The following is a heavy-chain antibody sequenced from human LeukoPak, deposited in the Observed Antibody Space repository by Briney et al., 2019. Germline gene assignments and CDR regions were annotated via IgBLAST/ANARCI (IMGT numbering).Heavy chain of an antibody. D-gene: IGHD1-26*01. Sequence: GGSLRLSCAASGFTFSSYSMTWVRQAPGKGLEWVSSITSSSSYIYYADSAKGRFTISRDNAKNSLYLQMNSLRAEDTAVYYCAREHSATYFDYWGQGTLVTVSS. CDR1: GFTFSSYS. V-gene: IGHV3-21*01. J-gene: IGHJ4*02. CDR3: AREHSATYFDY. CDR2: ITSSSSYI.